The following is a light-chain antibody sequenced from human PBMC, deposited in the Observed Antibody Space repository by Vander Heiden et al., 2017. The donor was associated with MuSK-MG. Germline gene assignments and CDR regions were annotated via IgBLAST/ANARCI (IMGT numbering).Light chain of an antibody. CDR1: SSNIGSNT. V-gene: IGLV1-44*01. Sequence: QSVLTQPPSASATPGQRGTTSCSGSSSNIGSNTVNWYQQLPGTAPKLLIYGTHRRPSGVPDRFSGSKSGTSASLAISGLQSEDEADFYCGAWDDNLNGPVFGGGTRLSVL. CDR2: GTH. CDR3: GAWDDNLNGPV. J-gene: IGLJ3*02.